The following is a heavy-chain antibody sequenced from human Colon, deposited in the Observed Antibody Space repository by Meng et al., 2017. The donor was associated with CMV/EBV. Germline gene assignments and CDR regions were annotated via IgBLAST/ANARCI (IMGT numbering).Heavy chain of an antibody. V-gene: IGHV4-61*08. J-gene: IGHJ5*02. CDR2: IHYSGNT. CDR1: GGSVNSDDDF. CDR3: ARDVMLPAPFFDP. D-gene: IGHD2-2*01. Sequence: GSGGSVNSDDDFWSWLRQPPGKGLEWIGYIHYSGNTNYNPSLKSRVTMSIDTSKNQFSLTLFSVTAADTAVYYCARDVMLPAPFFDPWGQGTLVTVSS.